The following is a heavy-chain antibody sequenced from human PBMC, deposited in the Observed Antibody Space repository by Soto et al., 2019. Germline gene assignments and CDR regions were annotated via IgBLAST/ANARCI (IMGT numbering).Heavy chain of an antibody. J-gene: IGHJ1*01. D-gene: IGHD2-2*01. CDR2: IXXXNGXX. Sequence: XSVKVSCKASCYTFTSYGISWVRQAPGQGXXXXXXIXXXNGXXKYXXXXXXXVXXXKXXXTRKAYMELRRLRSDDTAVYYCAREDHPSLNWGQGTLVTVSS. V-gene: IGHV1-18*01. CDR1: CYTFTSYG. CDR3: AREDHPSLN.